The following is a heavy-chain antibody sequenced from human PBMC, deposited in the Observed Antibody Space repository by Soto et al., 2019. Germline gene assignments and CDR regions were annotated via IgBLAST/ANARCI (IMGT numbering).Heavy chain of an antibody. J-gene: IGHJ4*02. CDR3: ARDEGILVDY. Sequence: ASVKVSCKASGYTFMDYGISWVRQAPGQGLEWVGWILTHNNITNYAEKFRGRISMTSHTSTNTVDMDLRSLTSDDTAVYYCARDEGILVDYWGQGTLVTVSS. CDR1: GYTFMDYG. CDR2: ILTHNNIT. D-gene: IGHD6-6*01. V-gene: IGHV1-18*01.